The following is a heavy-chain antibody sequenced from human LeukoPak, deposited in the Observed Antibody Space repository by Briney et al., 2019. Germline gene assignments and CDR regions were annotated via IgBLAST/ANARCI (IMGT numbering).Heavy chain of an antibody. D-gene: IGHD3-10*01. CDR2: IYYSGST. V-gene: IGHV4-39*01. J-gene: IGHJ4*02. CDR3: ARYKGSGSDYNSPFNVFDW. CDR1: GGSFSSSSYY. Sequence: PSETLSLTCTVSGGSFSSSSYYWGWIRQPPGKGLEWIGSIYYSGSTYYNLSLKSRVTISVDTSKNQFSLRLSSVTAADTAVYYCARYKGSGSDYNSPFNVFDWWGQGTLVTVSS.